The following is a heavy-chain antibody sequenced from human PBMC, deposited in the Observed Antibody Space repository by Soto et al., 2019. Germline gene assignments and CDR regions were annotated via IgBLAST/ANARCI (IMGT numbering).Heavy chain of an antibody. CDR1: VGSFSGYY. V-gene: IGHV4-34*01. CDR3: ALIVVTLAFDI. Sequence: SETLSLTCAVYVGSFSGYYWSWIRQPPGKGLEWIGEINHSGSTSYNPSLKSRVTISVDTSKNQFSLRLSSVTAADTAVYYCALIVVTLAFDIWGQGTMVTVSS. J-gene: IGHJ3*02. D-gene: IGHD3-22*01. CDR2: INHSGST.